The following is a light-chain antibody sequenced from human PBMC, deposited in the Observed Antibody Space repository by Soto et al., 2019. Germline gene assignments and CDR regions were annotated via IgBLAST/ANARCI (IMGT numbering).Light chain of an antibody. V-gene: IGLV2-11*01. CDR2: DVI. Sequence: QSVLTQLRSVSGSPGQSVTISCTGTSSDIGGYNYVSWYQQHPGKAPKLMIYDVIKRPSGVPDRFSGSKSGNTASLTIYGLQAEDEADYYCCSYAGSYTHVFGTGTKVTV. J-gene: IGLJ1*01. CDR3: CSYAGSYTHV. CDR1: SSDIGGYNY.